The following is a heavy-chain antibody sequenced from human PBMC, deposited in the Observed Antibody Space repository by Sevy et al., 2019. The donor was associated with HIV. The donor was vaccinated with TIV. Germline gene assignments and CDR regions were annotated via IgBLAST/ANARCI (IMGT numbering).Heavy chain of an antibody. CDR2: ISGSGGST. CDR3: AKGRQSLTSGWLNWFDP. J-gene: IGHJ5*02. D-gene: IGHD6-19*01. V-gene: IGHV3-23*01. CDR1: GFTFSNYA. Sequence: GGSLRLSCAASGFTFSNYAMSWVRQDPGKGLEWVSAISGSGGSTYYADSVKGRFTISRDNSKNTLYLQMNSLRAEDTALYYCAKGRQSLTSGWLNWFDPWGQGTLVTVSS.